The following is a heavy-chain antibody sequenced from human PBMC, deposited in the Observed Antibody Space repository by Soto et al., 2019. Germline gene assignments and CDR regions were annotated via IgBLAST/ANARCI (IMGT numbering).Heavy chain of an antibody. Sequence: GGSLRLSCAASGLTFSSYWMHWVRQAPGKGLVWVSRINSDGSSTSYADSVKGRFTISRDNAKNTLYLQMNSLRAEDTAVYYCARAIPAEYSGYDGAFDIWGQGTMVTVSS. CDR3: ARAIPAEYSGYDGAFDI. CDR2: INSDGSST. D-gene: IGHD5-12*01. CDR1: GLTFSSYW. J-gene: IGHJ3*02. V-gene: IGHV3-74*01.